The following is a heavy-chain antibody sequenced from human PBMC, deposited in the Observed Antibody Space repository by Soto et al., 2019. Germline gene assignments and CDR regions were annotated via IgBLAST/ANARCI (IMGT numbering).Heavy chain of an antibody. CDR2: ISSSSSYI. J-gene: IGHJ3*02. CDR1: GFTFSSYS. Sequence: EVQLVESGGGLVKPGGSLRLSCAASGFTFSSYSMNWVRQAPGKGLEWVSSISSSSSYIYYADSVKGRFTISRDNAKNSLYQQMNSLRAENTAVYYCARDWGATLTTVTTLDVPAFDIWGQGTMVTVSS. V-gene: IGHV3-21*01. D-gene: IGHD4-17*01. CDR3: ARDWGATLTTVTTLDVPAFDI.